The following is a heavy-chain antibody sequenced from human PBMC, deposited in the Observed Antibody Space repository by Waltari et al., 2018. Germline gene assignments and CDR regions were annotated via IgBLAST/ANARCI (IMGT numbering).Heavy chain of an antibody. D-gene: IGHD3-10*01. V-gene: IGHV1-2*02. CDR1: GYNFNGHY. J-gene: IGHJ6*03. CDR2: INSNTGGT. CDR3: ARDGSGSYWYYIDV. Sequence: QVQLVQSGAEVKNPGASVKVSCQASGYNFNGHYIHWVRQAPGQGLQWLGWINSNTGGTKYAQKFQGRVTMTRAASITTVYMELSSLRSDDTAVYYCARDGSGSYWYYIDVWGKGTTVTISS.